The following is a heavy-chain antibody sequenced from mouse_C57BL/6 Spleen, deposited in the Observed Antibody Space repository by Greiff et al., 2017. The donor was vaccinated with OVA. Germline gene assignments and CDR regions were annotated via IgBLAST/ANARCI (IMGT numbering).Heavy chain of an antibody. CDR2: IYPGSGNT. V-gene: IGHV1-76*01. Sequence: VQVVESGAELVRPGASVKLSCKASGYTFTDYYINWVKQRPGQGLEWIARIYPGSGNTYYNEKFKGKATLTAEKSSSTAYMQLSSLTSEDSAVYFCAREVGDYWGQGTTLTVSS. J-gene: IGHJ2*01. CDR3: AREVGDY. CDR1: GYTFTDYY.